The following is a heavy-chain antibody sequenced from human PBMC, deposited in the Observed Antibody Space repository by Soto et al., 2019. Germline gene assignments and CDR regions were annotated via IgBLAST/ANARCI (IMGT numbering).Heavy chain of an antibody. D-gene: IGHD3-22*01. Sequence: HPGGSLRLSCAASGFTFSSYAMSWVRQAPGKGLEWVSAISGSGGSTYYADSVKGRFTISRDNSKNTLYLQMNSLRAEDTAVYYCAKDFYDSSGYYSGFQHWGQGTLVTVSS. CDR3: AKDFYDSSGYYSGFQH. CDR2: ISGSGGST. J-gene: IGHJ1*01. CDR1: GFTFSSYA. V-gene: IGHV3-23*01.